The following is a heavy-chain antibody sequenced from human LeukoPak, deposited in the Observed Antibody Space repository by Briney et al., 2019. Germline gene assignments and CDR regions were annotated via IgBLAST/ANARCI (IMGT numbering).Heavy chain of an antibody. D-gene: IGHD1-1*01. J-gene: IGHJ5*02. CDR2: ISSSSSYI. CDR3: VHRSISRWYDGPNNRFEP. V-gene: IGHV3-21*04. Sequence: PGGSLRLSCAASGFTFSSYSINWVRQAPGKGLEWVSSISSSSSYIYYADSVKGRFTISRDNAKNSLYLQMNSLRAEDMALYYCVHRSISRWYDGPNNRFEPWGEGTLVTVSS. CDR1: GFTFSSYS.